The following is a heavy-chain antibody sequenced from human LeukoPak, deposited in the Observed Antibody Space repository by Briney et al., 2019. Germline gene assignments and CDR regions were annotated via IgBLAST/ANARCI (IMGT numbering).Heavy chain of an antibody. CDR3: AREYSAFDF. CDR1: GDPISSHSDY. D-gene: IGHD5-12*01. Sequence: PSETLSLTCTVSGDPISSHSDYKWTWIRQAPGKGLEWIGYIYYSGSTNYNPSLRSRVTISVDTSKNQFSLKLTSVTAADTAVYYCAREYSAFDFWGQGTLVTASS. J-gene: IGHJ4*02. V-gene: IGHV4-61*08. CDR2: IYYSGST.